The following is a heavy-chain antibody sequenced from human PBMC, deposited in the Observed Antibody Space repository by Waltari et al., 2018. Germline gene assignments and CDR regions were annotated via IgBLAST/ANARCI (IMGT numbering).Heavy chain of an antibody. V-gene: IGHV3-9*01. CDR1: GFTFDDYA. J-gene: IGHJ4*02. D-gene: IGHD3-22*01. CDR3: VKDTVIGYDRGYFEY. CDR2: ISWNSGSV. Sequence: EVQLVESGGGLVQPGRSLRFSCAASGFTFDDYAMHWVRQVPGKGLEWVAGISWNSGSVGYADSVKGRFTISRDNAKNSLYLQMNSLRAEDTAVYYCVKDTVIGYDRGYFEYWGQGALVTVSS.